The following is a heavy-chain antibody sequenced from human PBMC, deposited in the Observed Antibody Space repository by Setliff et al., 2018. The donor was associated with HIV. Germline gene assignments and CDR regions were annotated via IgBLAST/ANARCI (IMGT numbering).Heavy chain of an antibody. CDR1: GYTFVSYD. V-gene: IGHV1-8*02. CDR3: ARFLDHDYGDYRTYYFDF. CDR2: MNPNNGNT. J-gene: IGHJ4*02. Sequence: ASVKVSCKASGYTFVSYDINWVRQATGQGLEWMGWMNPNNGNTGYSQKFQGRVTMTRNTSISTAYMELSSLRSEDTAVYYCARFLDHDYGDYRTYYFDFWGQRTLVTVSS. D-gene: IGHD4-17*01.